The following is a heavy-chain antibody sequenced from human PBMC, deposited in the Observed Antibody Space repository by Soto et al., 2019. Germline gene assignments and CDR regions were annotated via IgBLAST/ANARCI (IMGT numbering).Heavy chain of an antibody. CDR2: INHGGST. CDR1: GGSFSGYY. Sequence: SETLSLTCAVYGGSFSGYYWSWIRQPPGKGLEWIGEINHGGSTNYFPSLKSRVTISLDTSKNQFSLKLSSVTAADTAVYYCARAAEPGDYYGTDVWGQGTTVTVSS. CDR3: ARAAEPGDYYGTDV. D-gene: IGHD4-17*01. J-gene: IGHJ6*02. V-gene: IGHV4-34*01.